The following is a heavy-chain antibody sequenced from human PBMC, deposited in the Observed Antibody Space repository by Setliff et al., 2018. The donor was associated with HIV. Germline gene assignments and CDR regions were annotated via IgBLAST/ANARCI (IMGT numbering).Heavy chain of an antibody. D-gene: IGHD1-26*01. V-gene: IGHV1-8*01. CDR3: TRWIVGSSNIFAFDI. Sequence: GASVKVSCKASGYTLTDFDIYWMRQASGQGLEWLGWINPKSGNTAYAQSFQGRVTLTTSTAISTVDMELSSLSSEDTAVYYCTRWIVGSSNIFAFDIWGQGTLVTVSS. J-gene: IGHJ3*02. CDR1: GYTLTDFD. CDR2: INPKSGNT.